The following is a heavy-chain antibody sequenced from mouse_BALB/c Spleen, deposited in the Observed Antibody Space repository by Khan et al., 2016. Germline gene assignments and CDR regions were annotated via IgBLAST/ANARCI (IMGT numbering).Heavy chain of an antibody. CDR1: GFSLTGYG. CDR2: IWADGRT. V-gene: IGHV2-6-7*01. CDR3: SSDYDGFAY. J-gene: IGHJ3*01. D-gene: IGHD2-12*01. Sequence: VQLQESGPGLVAPSQSLSITCTVSGFSLTGYGVNWVRQPPGKGLKWLGKIWADGRTDYNSALKSRVSISKDNSKSQVVLKMNSLQTDDTANYYCSSDYDGFAYWGQGTLVMVSA.